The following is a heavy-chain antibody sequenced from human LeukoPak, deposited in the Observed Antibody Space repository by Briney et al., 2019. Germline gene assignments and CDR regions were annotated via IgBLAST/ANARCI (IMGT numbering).Heavy chain of an antibody. J-gene: IGHJ4*02. CDR1: GGSISNKY. CDR2: IYYSGST. D-gene: IGHD2-2*01. V-gene: IGHV4-39*07. CDR3: ARESYCSSTSCYWAIDY. Sequence: PSETLSLTCTVSGGSISNKYWSWIRQPPGKGLEWIGSIYYSGSTYYNPSLKSRVIISVDTSKIQFSLKLSSVTAADTAVYYCARESYCSSTSCYWAIDYWGQGTLVTVSS.